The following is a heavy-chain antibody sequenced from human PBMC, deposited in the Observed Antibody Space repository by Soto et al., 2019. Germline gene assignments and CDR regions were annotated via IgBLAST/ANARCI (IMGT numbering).Heavy chain of an antibody. Sequence: PSQTLSLTCVISGDSVSSNSAAWNWIRQSPSRGLEWLGRTYYRSKWYNDYAVSVKSRITINPDTSKNQFSLQLNSVTPEDTAVYYCASSKVLWFGELGYYYYGMDVWGQGTTGTVSS. CDR3: ASSKVLWFGELGYYYYGMDV. V-gene: IGHV6-1*01. CDR1: GDSVSSNSAA. D-gene: IGHD3-10*01. CDR2: TYYRSKWYN. J-gene: IGHJ6*02.